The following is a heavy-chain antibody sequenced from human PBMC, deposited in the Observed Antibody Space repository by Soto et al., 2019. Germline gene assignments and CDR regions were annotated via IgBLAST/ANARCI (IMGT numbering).Heavy chain of an antibody. Sequence: EVQLLESGGGLVQPGGSLRLSCAASGVTFSTYAMNWVRQAPGKGLEWVSVIGGDAVTTYYADSVKGRFTVSRDNSKNTVHLQMNSLRAEDTAVYYCAKALYSSTYSRGMDVWGQGTTVTVSS. CDR2: IGGDAVTT. J-gene: IGHJ6*02. CDR1: GVTFSTYA. V-gene: IGHV3-23*01. D-gene: IGHD6-19*01. CDR3: AKALYSSTYSRGMDV.